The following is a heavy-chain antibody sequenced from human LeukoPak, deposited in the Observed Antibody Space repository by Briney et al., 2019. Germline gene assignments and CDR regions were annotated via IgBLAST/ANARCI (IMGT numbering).Heavy chain of an antibody. CDR1: GYTFTSYG. CDR3: ARETPYYYGSGSYYNPLTY. Sequence: ASVKVSCKASGYTFTSYGISWVRQAPGQGLEWMGWISAYNGNTNYAQKLQGRVTMTTDTSTSTAYMELRSLRSDDTAVYYCARETPYYYGSGSYYNPLTYWGQEPWSPSPQ. V-gene: IGHV1-18*04. CDR2: ISAYNGNT. J-gene: IGHJ4*01. D-gene: IGHD3-10*01.